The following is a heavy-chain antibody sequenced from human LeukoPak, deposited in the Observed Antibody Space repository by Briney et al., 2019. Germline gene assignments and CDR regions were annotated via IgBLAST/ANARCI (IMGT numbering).Heavy chain of an antibody. CDR1: GFTFSTYA. D-gene: IGHD3-16*01. Sequence: GGSLRLSCAASGFTFSTYAMNWVRQAPGKGLEGVSGISGSGGGKFYADSVKGRFTISRDKSKSTLYLQMNSLKAEDAAVYYCAKDNADYPIYYFDSWGQGTLVTVSS. CDR2: ISGSGGGK. CDR3: AKDNADYPIYYFDS. J-gene: IGHJ4*02. V-gene: IGHV3-23*01.